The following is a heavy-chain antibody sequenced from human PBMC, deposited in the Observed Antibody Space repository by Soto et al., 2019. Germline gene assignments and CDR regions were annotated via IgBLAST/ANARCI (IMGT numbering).Heavy chain of an antibody. CDR3: VRDGSGNLYLNWFDP. CDR1: GLTFSNYA. J-gene: IGHJ5*02. V-gene: IGHV3-48*02. Sequence: GGSLRLSCAASGLTFSNYAINWIRQAPGKGLEWLSSISANGRNAYYADSVKGRFTISRDNAGNSLYLQMNSLRDEDTAVYYCVRDGSGNLYLNWFDPWGQGTLVTVSS. D-gene: IGHD6-19*01. CDR2: ISANGRNA.